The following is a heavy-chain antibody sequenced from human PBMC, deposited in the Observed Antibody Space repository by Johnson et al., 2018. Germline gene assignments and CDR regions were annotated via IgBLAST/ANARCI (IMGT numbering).Heavy chain of an antibody. D-gene: IGHD1-1*01. CDR3: ASTTTTWEDAFDI. CDR1: GYTFTSYD. CDR2: MNPNSGNT. J-gene: IGHJ3*02. Sequence: QVQLVQSGAEVKKPGASVKVSCKASGYTFTSYDINWVRQATGQGLEWMGWMNPNSGNTGYAQKFQGRVTMTRNTSISTAYMELSSLRSEDTAVCYWASTTTTWEDAFDIWGQGPMVTVSS. V-gene: IGHV1-8*01.